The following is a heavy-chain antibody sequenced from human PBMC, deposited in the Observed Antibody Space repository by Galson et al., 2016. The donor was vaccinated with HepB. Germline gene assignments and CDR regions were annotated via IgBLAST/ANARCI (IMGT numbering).Heavy chain of an antibody. CDR1: GASVSSSYW. CDR3: TRQDLWSIEF. D-gene: IGHD2-21*01. J-gene: IGHJ4*02. Sequence: SLTCAVSGASVSSSYWWSWVRQSPRKGLEWIGEIFPSGNTNYNPALESRLIISLDKSENQFSLKMTSVTAADTALYYCTRQDLWSIEFWGQGILVTVSS. V-gene: IGHV4-4*02. CDR2: IFPSGNT.